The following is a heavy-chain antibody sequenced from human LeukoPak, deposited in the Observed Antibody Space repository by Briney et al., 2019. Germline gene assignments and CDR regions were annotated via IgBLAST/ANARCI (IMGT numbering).Heavy chain of an antibody. CDR3: ARDKGRWLQKPL. Sequence: TSETLSLTCTVSGGSISSYYWSWIRQPPGKGLEWIGYIYYSGSTNYNPSLKSRVTISVDTSKNQFSLKLSSVTAADTAVYYCARDKGRWLQKPLWGQGTLVTVSS. CDR2: IYYSGST. V-gene: IGHV4-59*01. J-gene: IGHJ4*02. CDR1: GGSISSYY. D-gene: IGHD5-24*01.